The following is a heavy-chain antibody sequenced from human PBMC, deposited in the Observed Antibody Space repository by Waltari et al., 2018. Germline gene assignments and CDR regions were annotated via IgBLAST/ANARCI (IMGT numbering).Heavy chain of an antibody. CDR3: AREYCAGECRLFDF. Sequence: LVQSGTEVRRPGASVKVSCKASRNDISQHYLHWVRRAPGQGLEWMGWNNPKCGVTNDGKKFKDKITLTGETSVKTDYMELTRLASFDTGVYYGAREYCAGECRLFDFWGQGTGLTVSS. J-gene: IGHJ4*02. CDR2: NNPKCGVT. CDR1: RNDISQHY. D-gene: IGHD2-21*01. V-gene: IGHV1-2*02.